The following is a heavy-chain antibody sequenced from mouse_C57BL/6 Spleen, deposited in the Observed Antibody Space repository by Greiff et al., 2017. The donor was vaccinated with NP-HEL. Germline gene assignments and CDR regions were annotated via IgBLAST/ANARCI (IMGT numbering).Heavy chain of an antibody. CDR2: FHPYNDDT. CDR1: GYTFPTYP. J-gene: IGHJ2*01. CDR3: ARGANRKGFDY. D-gene: IGHD3-1*01. Sequence: QVQLKQSGAELVKPGASVQMSCQASGYTFPTYPIEWMKPNHGKSLEWIGNFHPYNDDTKYNEKLQGKAPFTAANSSITVYLELSRLTSDDSAVYYCARGANRKGFDYWGQGTTLTVSS. V-gene: IGHV1-47*01.